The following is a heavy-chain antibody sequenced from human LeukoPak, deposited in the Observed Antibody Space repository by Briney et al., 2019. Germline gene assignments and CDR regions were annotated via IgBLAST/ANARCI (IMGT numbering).Heavy chain of an antibody. CDR3: ARHYSRGTNWFDP. Sequence: SETLSLTCTVSGGSIGSGDYFWGWICQSPEKGLEWIASISHSGGRTFYNPSLKSRVTISVDSSKNQFSLQLSSVTAADTAVYYCARHYSRGTNWFDPWGQGTLVTVSS. CDR1: GGSIGSGDYF. CDR2: ISHSGGRT. V-gene: IGHV4-39*01. D-gene: IGHD3-22*01. J-gene: IGHJ5*02.